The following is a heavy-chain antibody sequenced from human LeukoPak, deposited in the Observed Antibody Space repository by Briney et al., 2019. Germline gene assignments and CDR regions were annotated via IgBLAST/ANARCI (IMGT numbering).Heavy chain of an antibody. J-gene: IGHJ4*02. CDR1: GVSISSGSYF. D-gene: IGHD3-10*01. CDR3: ARSPRRPHFYSSGSYYYYFDY. CDR2: IYTSGST. Sequence: PSETLSLTCTVSGVSISSGSYFWSCIRQPAGKGLEWIVRIYTSGSTNYNPSLKSRVTMSVDTSKNQFFLKLSSVTAADTAVYYCARSPRRPHFYSSGSYYYYFDYWGQRTLVTVSS. V-gene: IGHV4-61*02.